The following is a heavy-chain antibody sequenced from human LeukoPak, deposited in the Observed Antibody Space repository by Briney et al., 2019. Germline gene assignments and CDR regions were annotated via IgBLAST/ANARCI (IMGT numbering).Heavy chain of an antibody. V-gene: IGHV1-69*04. Sequence: SVKVSCKASGGTFSSYAISWVRQAPGQGLEWMGRIIPILGIANYAQKFQGRVTITADKSTSTAYMELSSRRSEDTAVYYCASMVDTAMVTSAFDIWGQGTMVTVSS. D-gene: IGHD5-18*01. CDR1: GGTFSSYA. CDR3: ASMVDTAMVTSAFDI. J-gene: IGHJ3*02. CDR2: IIPILGIA.